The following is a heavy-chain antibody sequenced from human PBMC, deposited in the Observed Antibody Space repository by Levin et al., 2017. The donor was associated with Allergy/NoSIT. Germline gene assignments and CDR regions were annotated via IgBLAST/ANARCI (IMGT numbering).Heavy chain of an antibody. Sequence: GESLKISCAASGFTFNNYAMSWVRQAPGKGLEWVSGISGSGSSTYYADSVKGRFTISRDNSKNTLYLQMNSLRAEDTAVYYCAKGQSSRDSSGSSYFDYWGQGTLVTVSS. CDR1: GFTFNNYA. J-gene: IGHJ4*02. D-gene: IGHD6-19*01. CDR3: AKGQSSRDSSGSSYFDY. V-gene: IGHV3-23*01. CDR2: ISGSGSST.